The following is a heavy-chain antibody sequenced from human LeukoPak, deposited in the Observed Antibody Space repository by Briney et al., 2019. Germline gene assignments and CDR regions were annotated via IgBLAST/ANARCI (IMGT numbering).Heavy chain of an antibody. Sequence: GGSLRLSCAASGFTFSSYAMSWVRQAPEEGPEWVSSISGSGGSTFYADSVKGRFTISRDNSKNTLYLQMNSLRAEDTAVYYCARVRAKSFLPSTIDYWGQGTLVTVSS. V-gene: IGHV3-23*01. CDR2: ISGSGGST. D-gene: IGHD1-26*01. CDR1: GFTFSSYA. CDR3: ARVRAKSFLPSTIDY. J-gene: IGHJ4*02.